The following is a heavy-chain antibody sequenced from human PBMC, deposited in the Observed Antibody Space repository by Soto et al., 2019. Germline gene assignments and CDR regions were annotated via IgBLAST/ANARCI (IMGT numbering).Heavy chain of an antibody. CDR1: GGSISSYY. CDR2: IYYSGST. Sequence: SETQSLTCPVSGGSISSYYWSWIRQPPGKGLEWIGYIYYSGSTNYNPSLKSRVTISVDTSKNQFSLKLSSVTAADTAVYYCARPTVQWGGGYAFDIWGQGTMVTVSS. V-gene: IGHV4-59*08. CDR3: ARPTVQWGGGYAFDI. J-gene: IGHJ3*02. D-gene: IGHD2-15*01.